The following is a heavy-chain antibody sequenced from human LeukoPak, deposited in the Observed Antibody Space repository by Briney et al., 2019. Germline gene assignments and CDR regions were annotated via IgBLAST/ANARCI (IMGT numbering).Heavy chain of an antibody. CDR2: ISAYNGNT. D-gene: IGHD7-27*01. J-gene: IGHJ4*02. V-gene: IGHV1-18*01. CDR1: GYTFTSYG. CDR3: ARVFRLSGVFSLKKYYFDY. Sequence: WASVKVSCKASGYTFTSYGISRVRQAPGQGLEWMGWISAYNGNTNYAQKLQGRVTMTTDTSTSTAYMELRSLRSDDTAVYYCARVFRLSGVFSLKKYYFDYWGQGTLVTVSS.